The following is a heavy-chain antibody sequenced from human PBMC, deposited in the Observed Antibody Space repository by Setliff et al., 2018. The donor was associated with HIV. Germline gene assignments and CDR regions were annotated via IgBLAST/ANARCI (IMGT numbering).Heavy chain of an antibody. CDR3: ARGSCSGCYLSDY. CDR2: INPNSGGT. CDR1: GYSFIDYQ. V-gene: IGHV1-2*02. J-gene: IGHJ4*02. Sequence: GASVKVSCKASGYSFIDYQVHWVRQAPGQGLEWMGWINPNSGGTNYARKFQGRVTITRDTSASTAYMELSRLRSEDAAVYYCARGSCSGCYLSDYWGLGTLVTVSS. D-gene: IGHD6-19*01.